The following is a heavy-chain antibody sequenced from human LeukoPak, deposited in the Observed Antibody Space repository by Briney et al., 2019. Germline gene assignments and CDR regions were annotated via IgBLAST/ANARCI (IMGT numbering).Heavy chain of an antibody. CDR2: IKQDGTEK. Sequence: TGGSLRLSCAASGFTFSGYWMSWLRQAPEKGLEWVANIKQDGTEKYYVDSVKGRFIISRDNAKNSLYLQMNSLRAEDTAVYYCARDGSGWSVYWGQGPVVTVSS. CDR1: GFTFSGYW. D-gene: IGHD6-19*01. J-gene: IGHJ4*02. CDR3: ARDGSGWSVY. V-gene: IGHV3-7*01.